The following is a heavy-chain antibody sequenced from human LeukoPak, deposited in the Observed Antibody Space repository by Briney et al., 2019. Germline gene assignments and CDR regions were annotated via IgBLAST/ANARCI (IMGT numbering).Heavy chain of an antibody. CDR1: GGSISSRSYY. CDR3: ARQRWYSGYDS. J-gene: IGHJ5*01. D-gene: IGHD5-12*01. V-gene: IGHV4-39*01. Sequence: SETLSLTCTVSGGSISSRSYYWGWIRQPPGKGLEWIGSIYYSGSTYYNPSLKSRVTISVDTSKSQFSLKLSSVTAGDTAVYYCARQRWYSGYDSWGQGTLVTVSS. CDR2: IYYSGST.